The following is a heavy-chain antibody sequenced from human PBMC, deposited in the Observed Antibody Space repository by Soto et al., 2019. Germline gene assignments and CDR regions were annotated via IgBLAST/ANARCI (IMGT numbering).Heavy chain of an antibody. CDR1: GGSIATSSYF. CDR2: IDYRGTI. CDR3: SRRAPEGFDL. J-gene: IGHJ5*02. Sequence: SETLSLTCTVSGGSIATSSYFWAWIRRPPGKGLEWIGGIDYRGTIYNNPSLKSRVTISVDTSKNHFSLKLDSVTAADTALYYCSRRAPEGFDLWGQGTLVTVSS. V-gene: IGHV4-39*02.